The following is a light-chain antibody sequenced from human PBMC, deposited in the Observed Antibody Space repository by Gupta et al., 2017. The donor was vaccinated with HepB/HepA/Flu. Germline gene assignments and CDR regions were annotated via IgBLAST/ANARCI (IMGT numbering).Light chain of an antibody. CDR1: QSVLYSSNNKNY. V-gene: IGKV4-1*01. CDR2: WAS. CDR3: QQEYTSPPT. Sequence: DIVMTQSPDSLAVSLGERATINCKPSQSVLYSSNNKNYLAWYQQKPGQPPKLLIYWASARESGVPDRFSGSGSGTDFTLTISSLQAEDVAVYYCQQEYTSPPTFGHGTKVDIK. J-gene: IGKJ3*01.